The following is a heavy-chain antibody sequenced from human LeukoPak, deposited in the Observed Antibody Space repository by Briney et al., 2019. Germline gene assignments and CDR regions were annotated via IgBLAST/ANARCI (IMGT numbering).Heavy chain of an antibody. D-gene: IGHD3-22*01. CDR1: GFTFTNYV. J-gene: IGHJ4*02. CDR2: VSRSGIGT. CDR3: AKDFKGYDSTGWSFDY. V-gene: IGHV3-23*01. Sequence: GGSLRLSCATSGFTFTNYVLSWVRQAPGKGLEWVSTVSRSGIGTYYADSVKGRFTISRDNYNNTLYLQMNSLRAEDTAVYYCAKDFKGYDSTGWSFDYWGQGTLVTVSS.